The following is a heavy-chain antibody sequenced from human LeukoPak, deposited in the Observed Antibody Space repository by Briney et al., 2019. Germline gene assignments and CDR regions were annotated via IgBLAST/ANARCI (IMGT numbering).Heavy chain of an antibody. D-gene: IGHD6-19*01. CDR3: ARRTSGWPIDY. V-gene: IGHV4-39*01. CDR2: IYYSGST. J-gene: IGHJ4*02. CDR1: GGSISSSSYY. Sequence: SETLSLTCTVSGGSISSSSYYWGWIRQPPGKGLEWIGSIYYSGSTYYNPSLKIRVTISVATSKNQFSLKLSSVTAADTAVYYCARRTSGWPIDYWGEGTLVTVSS.